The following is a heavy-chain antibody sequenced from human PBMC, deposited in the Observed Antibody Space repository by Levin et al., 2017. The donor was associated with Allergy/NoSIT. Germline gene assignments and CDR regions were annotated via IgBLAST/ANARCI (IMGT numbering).Heavy chain of an antibody. Sequence: GESLKISCAASGFTFSSYAMHWVRQAPGKGLEWVAVISYDGSNKYYADSVKGRFTISRDNSKNTLYLQMNSLRAEDTAVYYCASLHLQLWFYYWGQGTLVTVSS. CDR2: ISYDGSNK. CDR3: ASLHLQLWFYY. D-gene: IGHD5-18*01. J-gene: IGHJ4*02. V-gene: IGHV3-30-3*01. CDR1: GFTFSSYA.